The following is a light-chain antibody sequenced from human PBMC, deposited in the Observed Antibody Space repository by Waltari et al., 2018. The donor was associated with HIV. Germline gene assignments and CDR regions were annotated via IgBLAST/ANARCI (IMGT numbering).Light chain of an antibody. CDR3: CSYAGAYTYV. J-gene: IGLJ1*01. Sequence: QSALTQPRSVSGSPGQSVTISCTGTSSDIGYFYYVSLYQQYPGKAPHVIIYEVNQPPAGVPDRFTGSKSGITASLTSSGLQGEDEADYYCCSYAGAYTYVFGTGTKVNVL. CDR1: SSDIGYFYY. CDR2: EVN. V-gene: IGLV2-11*01.